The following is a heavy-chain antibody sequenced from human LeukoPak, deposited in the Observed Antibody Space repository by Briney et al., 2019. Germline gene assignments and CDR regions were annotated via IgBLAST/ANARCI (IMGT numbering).Heavy chain of an antibody. V-gene: IGHV3-23*01. CDR3: AKDAVRGSGRINWFDS. D-gene: IGHD3-10*01. CDR2: ITGIGGST. J-gene: IGHJ5*01. Sequence: GGSLRLSCSTSGFTFGSCAMTWVRQAPGKGLEWVSGITGIGGSTYYADSVKGRFTISRDNSKNTLYLQMSSLRGEDTAAYYCAKDAVRGSGRINWFDSWGQGTLVTVSS. CDR1: GFTFGSCA.